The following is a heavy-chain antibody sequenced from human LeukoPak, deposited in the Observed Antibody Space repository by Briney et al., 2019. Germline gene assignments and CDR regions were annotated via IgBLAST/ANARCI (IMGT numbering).Heavy chain of an antibody. J-gene: IGHJ6*03. CDR1: GGSISSHY. V-gene: IGHV4-59*11. CDR3: ARSSPSGYDFWSGYHYYYMDV. CDR2: IYYSGST. Sequence: SETLSLTCTVSGGSISSHYWSWIRQPPGKGLEWIGYIYYSGSTNYNPSLKSRVTISVDTSKNQFSLKLSSVTAADTAVYYCARSSPSGYDFWSGYHYYYMDVWGKGTTVTVSS. D-gene: IGHD3-3*01.